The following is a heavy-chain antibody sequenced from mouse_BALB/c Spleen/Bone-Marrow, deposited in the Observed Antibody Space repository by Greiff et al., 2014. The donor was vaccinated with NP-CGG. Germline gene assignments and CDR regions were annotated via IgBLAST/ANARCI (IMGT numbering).Heavy chain of an antibody. CDR1: GYTFTDYE. Sequence: QVQLKQSGAELVRPGASVTLSCKASGYTFTDYEMHWVKQTPVHGLKWIGAIDPETGGTAYNQKFKGKATLTADKSSSTAYMELRSLTSEDSAVYYCARRTGDPYWGQGTLVTVSA. J-gene: IGHJ3*01. V-gene: IGHV1-15*01. CDR2: IDPETGGT. CDR3: ARRTGDPY. D-gene: IGHD4-1*01.